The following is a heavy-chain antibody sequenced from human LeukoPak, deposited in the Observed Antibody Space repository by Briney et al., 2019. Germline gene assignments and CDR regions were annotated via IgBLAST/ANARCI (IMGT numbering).Heavy chain of an antibody. CDR2: INPNSGGT. Sequence: ASVKVSCKASGYTFTGYYMHWVRQAPGQGLEWMGWINPNSGGTNYAQKFQGRVTMTRDTSISTAYMELSRLRSDDTAVYYCAVLLWFGELSDCWGQGTLVTVSS. CDR1: GYTFTGYY. D-gene: IGHD3-10*01. J-gene: IGHJ4*02. CDR3: AVLLWFGELSDC. V-gene: IGHV1-2*02.